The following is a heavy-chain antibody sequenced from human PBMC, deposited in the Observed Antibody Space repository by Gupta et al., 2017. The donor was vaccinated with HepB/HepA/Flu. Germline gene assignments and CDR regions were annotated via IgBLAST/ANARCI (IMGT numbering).Heavy chain of an antibody. CDR1: GYTFTSYG. CDR3: ARDWPYYYDSSGPWVTFDY. Sequence: QVQLVQSGAEVKKPGASVKVSCKASGYTFTSYGISWVGQAPGQGLEWMGWISAYNGNTNYAQKLQGRVTMTTDTSTSTAYMELRSLRSDDTAVYYCARDWPYYYDSSGPWVTFDYWGQGTLVTVSS. V-gene: IGHV1-18*01. D-gene: IGHD3-22*01. J-gene: IGHJ4*02. CDR2: ISAYNGNT.